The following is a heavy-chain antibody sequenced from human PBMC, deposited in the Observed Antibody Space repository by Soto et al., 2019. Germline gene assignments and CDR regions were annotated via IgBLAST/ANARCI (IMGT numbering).Heavy chain of an antibody. Sequence: SETLSLTCTVSGGSISSYYWSWIRQPPGKGLEWIGYIYYSGSTNYNPSLKSRVTISVDTSKNQFSLKLSSVTAADTAVYYCARASSWSNWFDPWGQGTLVTVSS. CDR2: IYYSGST. J-gene: IGHJ5*02. V-gene: IGHV4-59*01. CDR1: GGSISSYY. D-gene: IGHD6-13*01. CDR3: ARASSWSNWFDP.